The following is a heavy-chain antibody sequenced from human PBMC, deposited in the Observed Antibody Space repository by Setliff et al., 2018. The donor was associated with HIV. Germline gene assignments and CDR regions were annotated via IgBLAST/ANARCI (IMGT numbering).Heavy chain of an antibody. D-gene: IGHD1-26*01. J-gene: IGHJ4*02. CDR2: VDPEDGET. Sequence: ASVKVSCKASGYTFTNYFMHWVRQAPGEGLEWVGRVDPEDGETRYAMKFQGSVTISADTSTDTTYLSLTSLRSQDTAVYYCATVRIVGATEFDSWGQGTVVTVS. CDR1: GYTFTNYF. CDR3: ATVRIVGATEFDS. V-gene: IGHV1-69-2*01.